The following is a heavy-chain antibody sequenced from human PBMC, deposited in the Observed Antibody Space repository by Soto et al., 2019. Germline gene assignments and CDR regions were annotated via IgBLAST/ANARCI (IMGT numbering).Heavy chain of an antibody. CDR3: TRVYSSSSDYYYYYYMDV. CDR2: IRSKAYGGTT. V-gene: IGHV3-49*03. Sequence: GGSLRLSCTASGFTFGDYAMSWFRQAPGKGLEWVGFIRSKAYGGTTEYAASVKGRFTISRDDSKSIAYLQMNSLKTEDTAVYYCTRVYSSSSDYYYYYYMDVWGKGTTVTVSS. J-gene: IGHJ6*03. D-gene: IGHD6-6*01. CDR1: GFTFGDYA.